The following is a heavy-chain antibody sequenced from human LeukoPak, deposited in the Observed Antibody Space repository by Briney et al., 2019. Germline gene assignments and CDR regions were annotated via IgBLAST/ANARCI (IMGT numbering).Heavy chain of an antibody. J-gene: IGHJ5*02. V-gene: IGHV1-2*02. CDR3: ARDTAMVDNWFDP. D-gene: IGHD5-18*01. CDR1: GYTFSGYY. Sequence: ASVKVSCKASGYTFSGYYMHWVRQAPGQGLEWMGWINPNSGGTNYAQNFQGRVTMTRDTSISTAYMELSRLRSDDTAVYYCARDTAMVDNWFDPWGQGTLVTVSS. CDR2: INPNSGGT.